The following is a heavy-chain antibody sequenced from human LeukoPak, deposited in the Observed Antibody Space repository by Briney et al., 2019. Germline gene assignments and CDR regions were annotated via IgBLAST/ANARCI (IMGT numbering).Heavy chain of an antibody. D-gene: IGHD6-19*01. CDR1: GGSFSGYY. V-gene: IGHV3-23*01. J-gene: IGHJ3*02. Sequence: ETLSLTCAVYGGSFSGYYWSWVRQAPGKGLEWVSAISGSGGSTYYADSVKGRFTISRDNSKNTLYLQMNSLRAEDTAVYYCAKDVIAVAGTPDAFDIWGQGTMVTVSS. CDR2: ISGSGGST. CDR3: AKDVIAVAGTPDAFDI.